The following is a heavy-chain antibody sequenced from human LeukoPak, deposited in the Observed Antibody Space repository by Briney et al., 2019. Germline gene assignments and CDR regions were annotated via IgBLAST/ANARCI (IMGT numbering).Heavy chain of an antibody. J-gene: IGHJ4*02. CDR1: GFTFSSYE. Sequence: GGSLRLSCAASGFTFSSYEMNWVRQAPGKGLEWVSYISSSGNVRHYGDSVKGRFTISRDNAKNSLSLQMNSLRAEDTAVYFCARGSRYCGSGTCYYFDQWGQGTLVTVPS. D-gene: IGHD2-15*01. CDR3: ARGSRYCGSGTCYYFDQ. CDR2: ISSSGNVR. V-gene: IGHV3-48*03.